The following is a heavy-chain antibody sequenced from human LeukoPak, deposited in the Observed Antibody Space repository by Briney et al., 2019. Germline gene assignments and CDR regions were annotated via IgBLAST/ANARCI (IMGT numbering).Heavy chain of an antibody. D-gene: IGHD3-10*01. CDR2: ISGSGGST. J-gene: IGHJ4*02. CDR3: AKDRGRYYYGSGSPAGAYYFDY. V-gene: IGHV3-23*01. CDR1: GFTFSSYA. Sequence: GGSLRLSCAASGFTFSSYAMSWVRQAPGKGLGWVSAISGSGGSTYYADSVKGRFTISRDNSKNTLYLQMNSLRAEDTAVYYCAKDRGRYYYGSGSPAGAYYFDYWGQGTLVTASS.